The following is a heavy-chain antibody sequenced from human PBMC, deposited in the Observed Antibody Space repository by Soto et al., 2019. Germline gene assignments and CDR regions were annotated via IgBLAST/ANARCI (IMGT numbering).Heavy chain of an antibody. CDR1: GFSFRSLA. D-gene: IGHD3-16*01. J-gene: IGHJ3*02. CDR3: GINNYEASGGSFDI. Sequence: GGSLRLSCAASGFSFRSLAMHWVRQAPGKGLEWVALVSFDGGASYYAESVKGRFTASRDNSKDTLYLQMNSLRPDDTALYYFGINNYEASGGSFDIWGQGTMVTVSS. CDR2: VSFDGGAS. V-gene: IGHV3-30*03.